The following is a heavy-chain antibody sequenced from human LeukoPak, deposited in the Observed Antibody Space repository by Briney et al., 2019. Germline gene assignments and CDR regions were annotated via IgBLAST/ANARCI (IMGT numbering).Heavy chain of an antibody. CDR1: GFTFSSYE. CDR2: ISSSGSTI. CDR3: ARGRVWWLQDDY. J-gene: IGHJ4*02. Sequence: GGSLRLSCAASGFTFSSYEMNWVRQAPGKGLEWVSYISSSGSTIYYADSVKGRFTISRDNAKNSLYLQMNSLRAEDTAVYYCARGRVWWLQDDYWGQGTLVTVSS. D-gene: IGHD5-12*01. V-gene: IGHV3-48*03.